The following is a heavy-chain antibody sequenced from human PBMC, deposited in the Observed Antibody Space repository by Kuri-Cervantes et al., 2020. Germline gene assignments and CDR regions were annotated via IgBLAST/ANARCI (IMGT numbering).Heavy chain of an antibody. Sequence: GGSLRLSCAASGFTFSNAWMSWVRQAPGKGLVWVSRINSDGSSTSYADSVKGRFTISRDNAKNTLYLQMNSLRAEDTAVYYCARGHNSSGWYYGYWGQGTLVTVSS. CDR1: GFTFSNAW. D-gene: IGHD6-19*01. CDR2: INSDGSST. CDR3: ARGHNSSGWYYGY. V-gene: IGHV3-74*01. J-gene: IGHJ4*02.